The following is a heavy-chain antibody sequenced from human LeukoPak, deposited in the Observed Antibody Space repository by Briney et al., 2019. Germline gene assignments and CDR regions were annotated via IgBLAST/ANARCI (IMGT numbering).Heavy chain of an antibody. J-gene: IGHJ6*03. Sequence: GGSLRLSCAASGFTFDDYAMHWVRQAPGKGLEWVSLISWDGGSTYYVDSVKGRFTISRDNAKNSLYLQMNSLRAEDTAVYYCARIIAAAGTGYMDVWGKGTTVTVSS. V-gene: IGHV3-43D*03. CDR1: GFTFDDYA. CDR2: ISWDGGST. CDR3: ARIIAAAGTGYMDV. D-gene: IGHD6-13*01.